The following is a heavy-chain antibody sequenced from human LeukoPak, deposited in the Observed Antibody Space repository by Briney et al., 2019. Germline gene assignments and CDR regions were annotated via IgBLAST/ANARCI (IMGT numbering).Heavy chain of an antibody. CDR2: IRGGGST. D-gene: IGHD6-19*01. V-gene: IGHV3-23*01. CDR1: GFTFSSYA. J-gene: IGHJ4*02. CDR3: AKEDISVRNLDY. Sequence: GGSLRLSCAASGFTFSSYAMSWVRQAPGKGLEWVSAIRGGGSTYYADSVKGRFTISRDNSKNTLYLQMNSLRAEDTAVYYCAKEDISVRNLDYWGQGTLVTVSS.